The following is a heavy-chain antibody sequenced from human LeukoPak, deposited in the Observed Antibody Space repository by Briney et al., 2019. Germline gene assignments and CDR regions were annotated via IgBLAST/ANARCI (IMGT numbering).Heavy chain of an antibody. D-gene: IGHD2-2*01. V-gene: IGHV4-34*01. CDR1: GGSFSGYY. Sequence: PSETLSLTCAVYGGSFSGYYWSWIRQPPGKGLEWIGEINHSGSTNYNPSLKSRVTISEDTSKNQFSLKLSSVTAADTAVYYCARRVVVVPAAILQSRYFDLWGRGTLVTVSS. CDR2: INHSGST. CDR3: ARRVVVVPAAILQSRYFDL. J-gene: IGHJ2*01.